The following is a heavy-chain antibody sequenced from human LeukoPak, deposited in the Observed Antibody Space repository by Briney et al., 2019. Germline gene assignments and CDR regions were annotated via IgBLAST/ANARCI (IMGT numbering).Heavy chain of an antibody. CDR1: GYSFTSYW. V-gene: IGHV5-10-1*01. J-gene: IGHJ5*02. D-gene: IGHD3-10*01. Sequence: GESLRISCKGSGYSFTSYWISWVRQMPGKGLEWMGRIDPSDSYTNYSPSFQGHVTISADKSISTAYLQWSSLNASDAAMYYCARLDYYGSGSYYSLDPWGQGTLVTVSS. CDR2: IDPSDSYT. CDR3: ARLDYYGSGSYYSLDP.